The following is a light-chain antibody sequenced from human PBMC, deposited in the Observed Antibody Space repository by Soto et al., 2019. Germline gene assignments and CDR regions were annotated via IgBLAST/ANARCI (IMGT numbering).Light chain of an antibody. CDR1: QIISNR. V-gene: IGKV1-5*03. J-gene: IGKJ4*02. CDR2: KTS. Sequence: DIQMTQSPSTLSASVGDRVTITCRASQIISNRLAWYQQKPGKAPKLLIYKTSSLESGVPARFSGSGSGTEFTPTISSLQPDDFATYFCQHYDTYSPFGGGTKVEIK. CDR3: QHYDTYSP.